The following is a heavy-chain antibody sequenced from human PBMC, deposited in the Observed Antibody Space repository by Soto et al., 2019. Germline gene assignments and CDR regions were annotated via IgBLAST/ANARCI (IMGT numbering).Heavy chain of an antibody. CDR3: ARMRPTGWHDYYFYGMDV. J-gene: IGHJ6*02. D-gene: IGHD6-19*01. CDR1: GGSLSDHY. V-gene: IGHV4-59*11. Sequence: QVQLQESGPGLVKPSETLSLTCSVSGGSLSDHYWTWIRQSPGKALEWIGCIYYRGSTYYNPSLKSRVTISVNXSKSQFSLRLSSVTAADTAVYYCARMRPTGWHDYYFYGMDVWGQGTTVTVSS. CDR2: IYYRGST.